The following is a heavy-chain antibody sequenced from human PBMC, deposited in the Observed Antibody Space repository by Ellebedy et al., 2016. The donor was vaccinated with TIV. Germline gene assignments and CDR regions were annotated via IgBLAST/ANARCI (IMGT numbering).Heavy chain of an antibody. D-gene: IGHD1-1*01. J-gene: IGHJ5*02. CDR2: INSNSGGT. Sequence: ASVKVSXXASGYTFSDYYIHWVRQAPGQGLEWMGCINSNSGGTNYAQKFQGRVTLTRDTSISTAYMELKSDDTAVYYCARGSLKVGWNNWFSPWGQGTLVTVSS. CDR3: ARGSLKVGWNNWFSP. CDR1: GYTFSDYY. V-gene: IGHV1-2*02.